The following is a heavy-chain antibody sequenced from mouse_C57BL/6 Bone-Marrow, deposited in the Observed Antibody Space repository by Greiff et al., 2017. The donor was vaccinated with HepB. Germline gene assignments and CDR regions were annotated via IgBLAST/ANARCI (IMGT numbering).Heavy chain of an antibody. CDR2: IYPRSGNT. V-gene: IGHV1-81*01. CDR1: GYTFTSYG. D-gene: IGHD2-4*01. CDR3: ARTYYDYDGLDY. Sequence: VQLVESGAELARPGASVKLSCKASGYTFTSYGISWVKQRTGQGLEWIGEIYPRSGNTYYNEKFKGKATLTADKSSSTAYMELRSLTSEDSAVYFCARTYYDYDGLDYWGQGTTLTVSS. J-gene: IGHJ2*01.